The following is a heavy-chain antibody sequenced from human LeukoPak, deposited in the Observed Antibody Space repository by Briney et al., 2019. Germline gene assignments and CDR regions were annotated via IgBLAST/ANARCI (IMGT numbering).Heavy chain of an antibody. V-gene: IGHV4-59*01. CDR2: IYYSGST. D-gene: IGHD3-10*01. Sequence: SETLSLTCTVSGGSISSYYWSWIRQPPGKGLEWIGYIYYSGSTNYNPSLKSRVTISVDTSKNQFSLKLSSVTAADTAVYYCARGARGDPFDYWGQGTLVTVSS. CDR3: ARGARGDPFDY. J-gene: IGHJ4*02. CDR1: GGSISSYY.